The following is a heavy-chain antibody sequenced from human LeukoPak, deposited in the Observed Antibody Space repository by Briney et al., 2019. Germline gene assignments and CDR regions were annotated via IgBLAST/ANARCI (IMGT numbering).Heavy chain of an antibody. CDR1: GFTFSSYG. CDR2: ISYDGSNK. J-gene: IGHJ6*02. D-gene: IGHD3-10*01. Sequence: GGSLRLSCAASGFTFSSYGMHWVRQAPGKGLEGVAVISYDGSNKYYEDSVKGGFTISRDNSKNPLYLQMNSLRAEDTAVYYCAKMSMVRGVITYYYYGMDVWGQGTTVTVSS. V-gene: IGHV3-30*18. CDR3: AKMSMVRGVITYYYYGMDV.